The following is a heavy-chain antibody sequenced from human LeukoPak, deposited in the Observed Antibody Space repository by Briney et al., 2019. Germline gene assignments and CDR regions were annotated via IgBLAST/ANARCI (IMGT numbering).Heavy chain of an antibody. V-gene: IGHV4-61*02. CDR3: AGLPSGYGPDY. Sequence: SETLSLTCTVSGGSISSGSYYWSWIRQPAGKGLEWIGRIYTSGSTNYNPSLKSRVTISVDTSKNQFSLKLSSVTAADTAVYYCAGLPSGYGPDYWGQGTLVTVSS. CDR2: IYTSGST. J-gene: IGHJ4*02. D-gene: IGHD5-12*01. CDR1: GGSISSGSYY.